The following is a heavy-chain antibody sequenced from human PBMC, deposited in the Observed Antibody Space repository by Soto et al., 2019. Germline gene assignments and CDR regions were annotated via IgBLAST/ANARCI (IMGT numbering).Heavy chain of an antibody. CDR3: ARAEWGSSYTQYYYALDV. V-gene: IGHV3-53*03. CDR2: IYSGGST. D-gene: IGHD6-13*01. CDR1: GFTVSNNY. Sequence: PGGSLRLSCAASGFTVSNNYISWVRQPPGKGLEWVSLIYSGGSTYYADSVKGRFTLSRDNSKNKVYLQMNSLRAEDTAVYYCARAEWGSSYTQYYYALDVWGQGTTVTVSS. J-gene: IGHJ6*02.